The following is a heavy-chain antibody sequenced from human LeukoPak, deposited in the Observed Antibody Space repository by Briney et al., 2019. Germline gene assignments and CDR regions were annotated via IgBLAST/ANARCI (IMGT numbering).Heavy chain of an antibody. D-gene: IGHD3-9*01. V-gene: IGHV1-46*03. CDR2: INPSGGST. Sequence: ASVKVSSKASGYTFTSYYMHWVRQAPGQGLEWMGIINPSGGSTSYAQKFQGRVTMTRDTSTITVYMELSSLRSEDTAVYYCARELPILTGYYSPHFDYWGQGTPVTVSS. CDR3: ARELPILTGYYSPHFDY. J-gene: IGHJ4*02. CDR1: GYTFTSYY.